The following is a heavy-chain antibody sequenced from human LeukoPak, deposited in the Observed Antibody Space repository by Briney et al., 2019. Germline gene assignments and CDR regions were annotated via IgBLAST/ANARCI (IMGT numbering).Heavy chain of an antibody. CDR1: GYTSTSYG. Sequence: GASVKVSCKASGYTSTSYGISWVRQAPGQGLEWMGWISAYNGNTNYAQKLQGRVTMTTDTSTSTAYMELRSLRSDDTAVYYCARDGLYSGSYPSPGYWGQGTLVTVSS. CDR3: ARDGLYSGSYPSPGY. V-gene: IGHV1-18*01. CDR2: ISAYNGNT. J-gene: IGHJ4*02. D-gene: IGHD1-26*01.